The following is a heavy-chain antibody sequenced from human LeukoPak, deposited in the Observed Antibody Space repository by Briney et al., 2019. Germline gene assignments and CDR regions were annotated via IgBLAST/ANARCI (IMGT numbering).Heavy chain of an antibody. V-gene: IGHV4-39*01. Sequence: PSETLSLTCTVSGGSISSSSYYWGWIRQPPGKGLEWIGSIYYSGSTYYNPSLKSRVTISVDTSKNQFSLKLSSVTAADTAVYYCASVFLGYCSGGSCYSGAFDIWGQGTMVTVSS. CDR1: GGSISSSSYY. D-gene: IGHD2-15*01. CDR3: ASVFLGYCSGGSCYSGAFDI. J-gene: IGHJ3*02. CDR2: IYYSGST.